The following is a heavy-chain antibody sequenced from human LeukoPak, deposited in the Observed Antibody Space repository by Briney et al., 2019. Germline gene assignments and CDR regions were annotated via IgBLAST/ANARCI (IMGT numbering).Heavy chain of an antibody. CDR3: ATLTRGYYYGSGSYNY. D-gene: IGHD3-10*01. J-gene: IGHJ4*02. Sequence: SETLSLTCAVYGGSFSGYYWSWIRQPPGKGLEWIGEINHSGSTNYNPSLKSRVTISVDTSKNQFSLELSSVTAADTAVYYCATLTRGYYYGSGSYNYWGQGTLVTVSS. CDR1: GGSFSGYY. V-gene: IGHV4-34*01. CDR2: INHSGST.